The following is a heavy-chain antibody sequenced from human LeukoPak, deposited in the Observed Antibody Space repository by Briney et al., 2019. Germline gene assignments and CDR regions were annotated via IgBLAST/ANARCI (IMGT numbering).Heavy chain of an antibody. J-gene: IGHJ5*02. V-gene: IGHV4-34*01. Sequence: PSETLSLTCAVYGGSFSGYYSSWIRQPPGKGLEWIGEIHHSDSTNYNPSLKSRVTISVDTSKNQFSLKLSSVTAADTAVYYCARNIMITFGGVIVIPNWFDPWGQGTLVTVPS. CDR3: ARNIMITFGGVIVIPNWFDP. CDR1: GGSFSGYY. D-gene: IGHD3-16*02. CDR2: IHHSDST.